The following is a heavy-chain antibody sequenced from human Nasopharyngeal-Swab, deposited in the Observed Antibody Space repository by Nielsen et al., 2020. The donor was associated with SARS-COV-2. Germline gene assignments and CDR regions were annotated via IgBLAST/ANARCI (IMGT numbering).Heavy chain of an antibody. CDR2: ISGSGGST. V-gene: IGHV3-23*01. Sequence: GGSLRLSCAASGFTFSSYAMSWVRQAQGKGLEWVSAISGSGGSTYYADSVKGRFTISRDNSKNTLYLQLNSLRAEDTAVYYCAKGRGNVGYSSYFDYWGQGTLVTVSS. D-gene: IGHD3-22*01. J-gene: IGHJ4*02. CDR1: GFTFSSYA. CDR3: AKGRGNVGYSSYFDY.